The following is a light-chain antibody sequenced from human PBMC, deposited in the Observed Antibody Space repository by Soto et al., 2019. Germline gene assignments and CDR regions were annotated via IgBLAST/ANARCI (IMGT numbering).Light chain of an antibody. CDR2: WAS. CDR1: QSVLYSSNNKNY. J-gene: IGKJ1*01. Sequence: DIVMTQSPDSLAVSVGERATINCKSSQSVLYSSNNKNYLTWYQQKPGQPPKLLIYWASTRESGVPDRFSGSGSGTDFTLTISSLQAEDVAVYDCQQYYSTPWTFGQGTKVEIK. CDR3: QQYYSTPWT. V-gene: IGKV4-1*01.